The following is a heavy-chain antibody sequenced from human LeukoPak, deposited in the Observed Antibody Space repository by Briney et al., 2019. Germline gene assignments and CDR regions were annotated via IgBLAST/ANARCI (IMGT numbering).Heavy chain of an antibody. V-gene: IGHV1-69*01. Sequence: SVKVSCKASGGTFSSYAISWVRQAPGQGLEWMGGIIPIFGTANYAQKFQGRVTITADESTSTAYMELSSLRSVDTAVYYCARAACSSTSCYWSAFDIWGQGTMVTVSS. CDR1: GGTFSSYA. J-gene: IGHJ3*02. D-gene: IGHD2-2*01. CDR2: IIPIFGTA. CDR3: ARAACSSTSCYWSAFDI.